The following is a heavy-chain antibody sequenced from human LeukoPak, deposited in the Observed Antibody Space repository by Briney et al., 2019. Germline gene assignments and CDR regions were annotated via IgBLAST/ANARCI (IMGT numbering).Heavy chain of an antibody. CDR3: AYSSGWYYFDY. V-gene: IGHV4-61*08. CDR2: IYYSGST. D-gene: IGHD6-19*01. CDR1: GGSISSGGYY. J-gene: IGHJ4*02. Sequence: SETLSLTCTVSGGSISSGGYYWSWIRQHPGKGLEWIGYIYYSGSTNYNPSLKSRVTISVDTSKNQFSLKLSSVTAADTAVYYCAYSSGWYYFDYWGQGTLVTVSS.